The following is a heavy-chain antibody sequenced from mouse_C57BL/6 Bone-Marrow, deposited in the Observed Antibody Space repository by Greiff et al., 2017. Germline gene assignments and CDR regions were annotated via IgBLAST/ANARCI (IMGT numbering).Heavy chain of an antibody. CDR3: TRSLIYYGTNY. Sequence: VQLQQSGAELVKPGASVKLSCTASGFNIKDYYIHWVKQRTEQGLEWIGRFDPEDGETKYAPKFQDKATITADTSSNTAYLQLSSLTSEDTAVVYCTRSLIYYGTNYWGQGTTLAVSS. CDR2: FDPEDGET. V-gene: IGHV14-2*01. D-gene: IGHD1-1*01. CDR1: GFNIKDYY. J-gene: IGHJ2*01.